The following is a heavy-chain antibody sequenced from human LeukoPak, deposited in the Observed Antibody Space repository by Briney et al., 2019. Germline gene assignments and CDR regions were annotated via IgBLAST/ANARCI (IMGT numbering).Heavy chain of an antibody. J-gene: IGHJ4*02. CDR2: INHSGST. D-gene: IGHD5-18*01. CDR3: ASSGYSYGYSLDY. CDR1: GGSFNGYC. Sequence: PSETLSLTCAVYGGSFNGYCWSWISQPPGKGLEWIGEINHSGSTNYNPSLKSRVTISVDTSKNQFSLKLSSVTAADTAVYYCASSGYSYGYSLDYWGQGTLVTVSS. V-gene: IGHV4-34*01.